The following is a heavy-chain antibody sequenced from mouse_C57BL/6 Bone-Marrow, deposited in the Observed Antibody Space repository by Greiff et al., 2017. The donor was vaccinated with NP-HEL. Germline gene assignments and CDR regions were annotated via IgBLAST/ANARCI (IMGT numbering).Heavy chain of an antibody. D-gene: IGHD1-1*01. CDR1: GYTFTDYE. V-gene: IGHV1-15*01. CDR2: IDPETGGT. J-gene: IGHJ3*01. CDR3: TRRGTTGAWFAY. Sequence: QVQLQQSGAELVRPGASVTLSCKASGYTFTDYEMHWVKQTPVHGLEWIGAIDPETGGTAYNQKFKAEAILTADKSSSTAYMELRSLTSEDSAVYYCTRRGTTGAWFAYWGQGTLVTVSA.